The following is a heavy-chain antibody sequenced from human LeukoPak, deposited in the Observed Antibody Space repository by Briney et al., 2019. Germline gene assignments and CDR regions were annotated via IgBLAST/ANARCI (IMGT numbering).Heavy chain of an antibody. D-gene: IGHD3-10*01. CDR1: GFTFSSYS. CDR3: ARDQGRSMVRGVIDL. CDR2: ISSSSSYI. J-gene: IGHJ2*01. V-gene: IGHV3-21*01. Sequence: GSLRLSCAASGFTFSSYSMNWVRQAPGKGLEWVSSISSSSSYIYYADSVKGRFTISRDNSKNTLYLQMNSLRAEDTAVYYCARDQGRSMVRGVIDLWGRGTLVTVSS.